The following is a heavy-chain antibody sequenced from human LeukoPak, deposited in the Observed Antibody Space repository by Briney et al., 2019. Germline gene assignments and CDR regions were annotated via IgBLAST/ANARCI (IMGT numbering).Heavy chain of an antibody. Sequence: SETLSLTCAVYGGSFSGYYWSWIRQPPGKGLEWIGEINHSGSTNYNPSLKSRVTISVDTSKNQFSLKLSSVTAADTAVYYCARVSYSSSWYYHYMDVWGKGTTVTVSS. D-gene: IGHD6-13*01. CDR3: ARVSYSSSWYYHYMDV. V-gene: IGHV4-34*01. CDR2: INHSGST. J-gene: IGHJ6*03. CDR1: GGSFSGYY.